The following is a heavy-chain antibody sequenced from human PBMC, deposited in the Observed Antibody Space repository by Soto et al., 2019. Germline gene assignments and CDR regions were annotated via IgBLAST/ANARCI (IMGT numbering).Heavy chain of an antibody. V-gene: IGHV3-66*01. Sequence: GGSLRLSCAASGFTVSSNYMSWVRQAPGKGLEWVSVIYSGGSTYYADSVKGRFTISRDNSKNTLYLQMNSLRAEDTAVYYCARANPGRIVVVPAAIDWFDPWGQGTLVTVSS. D-gene: IGHD2-2*01. CDR3: ARANPGRIVVVPAAIDWFDP. CDR1: GFTVSSNY. CDR2: IYSGGST. J-gene: IGHJ5*02.